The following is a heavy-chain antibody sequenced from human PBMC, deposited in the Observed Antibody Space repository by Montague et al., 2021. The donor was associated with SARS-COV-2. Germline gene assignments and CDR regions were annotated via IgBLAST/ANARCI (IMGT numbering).Heavy chain of an antibody. J-gene: IGHJ6*03. CDR1: GFTFSSYE. CDR2: ISSSGVTI. Sequence: SLRLSCAASGFTFSSYEMNWVRQAPGKGLEWVSYISSSGVTIYYADSVEGQFTISRDYAKNSLYLQMNSLRAGDTAVYYCARLRGYDYGLLYYYYMDVWGKGTTVTVSS. D-gene: IGHD5-12*01. CDR3: ARLRGYDYGLLYYYYMDV. V-gene: IGHV3-48*03.